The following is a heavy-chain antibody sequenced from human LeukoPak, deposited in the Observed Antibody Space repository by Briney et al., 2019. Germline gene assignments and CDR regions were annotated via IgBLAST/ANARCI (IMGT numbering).Heavy chain of an antibody. CDR1: GGSFSGYY. V-gene: IGHV4-34*01. Sequence: SETLSLTCAVYGGSFSGYYWSWIRQPPGKGLEWIGEINHSGSTNYNPSLKSRVTISVDTSKNQFSLKLSSVTAADTAVYYCARTHYGSGSYYLRRDWFDPWGRGTLVTVSS. J-gene: IGHJ5*02. CDR3: ARTHYGSGSYYLRRDWFDP. D-gene: IGHD3-10*01. CDR2: INHSGST.